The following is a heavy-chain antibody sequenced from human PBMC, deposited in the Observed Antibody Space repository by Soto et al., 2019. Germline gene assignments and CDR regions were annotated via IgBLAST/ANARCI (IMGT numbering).Heavy chain of an antibody. D-gene: IGHD3-22*01. Sequence: QITLKESGPALVKPAQTLTLTCTFSGFSLSTTGVAVGWIRQPPGKALEWLALIYWDDDKRYSPSLKSRLTITKDTXEXXXXXXXXXXXXVXTXXXXXXXXLTSPYXXDGSDYPHVFDIWGQGTMVTVSS. V-gene: IGHV2-5*02. CDR2: IYWDDDK. J-gene: IGHJ3*02. CDR3: XXXLTSPYXXDGSDYPHVFDI. CDR1: GFSLSTTGVA.